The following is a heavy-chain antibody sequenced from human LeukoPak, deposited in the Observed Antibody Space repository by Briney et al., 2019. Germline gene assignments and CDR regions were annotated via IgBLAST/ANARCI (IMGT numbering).Heavy chain of an antibody. J-gene: IGHJ4*02. Sequence: PSETLSLTCTVSGGSISSGDSYWSWIRQPPGKGLEWIGYIYFSGSTFYNPSLKIRVRMSVDTSKNQFSLRLSSVTAADTAVYYCARGARAGYNLEPFDYWGQGTLVTVSS. D-gene: IGHD5-24*01. CDR1: GGSISSGDSY. V-gene: IGHV4-30-4*01. CDR2: IYFSGST. CDR3: ARGARAGYNLEPFDY.